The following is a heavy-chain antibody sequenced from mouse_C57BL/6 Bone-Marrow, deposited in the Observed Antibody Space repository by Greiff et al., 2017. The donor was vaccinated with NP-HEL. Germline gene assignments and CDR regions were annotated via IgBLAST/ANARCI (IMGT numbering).Heavy chain of an antibody. J-gene: IGHJ2*01. V-gene: IGHV5-4*01. CDR1: GFTFSSYA. CDR3: ARDHPSYYDYGFDY. D-gene: IGHD2-4*01. CDR2: ISDGGSYT. Sequence: EVQGVESGGGLVKPGGSLKLSCAASGFTFSSYAMSWVRQTPEKRLEWVATISDGGSYTYYPDNVKGRFTISRDNAKNNRNQQRSHIKAEYTAMYYCARDHPSYYDYGFDYWGQGTTLTVSS.